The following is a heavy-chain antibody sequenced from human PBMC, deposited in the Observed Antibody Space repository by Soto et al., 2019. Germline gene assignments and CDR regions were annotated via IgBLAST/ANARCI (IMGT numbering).Heavy chain of an antibody. CDR3: AKDVDEGYGGFRHYFDY. J-gene: IGHJ4*02. Sequence: GGSLRLSCAASGFTFSSYAMHWVRQAPGKGLEWVAVISYDGSNKYYADSVKGRFTISRDNSKNTLYLQMNSLGAEDTAVYYCAKDVDEGYGGFRHYFDYWGQGTLVTVS. CDR1: GFTFSSYA. V-gene: IGHV3-30-3*01. CDR2: ISYDGSNK. D-gene: IGHD4-17*01.